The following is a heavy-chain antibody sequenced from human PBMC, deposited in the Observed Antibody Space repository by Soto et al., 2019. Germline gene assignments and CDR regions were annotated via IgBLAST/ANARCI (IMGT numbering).Heavy chain of an antibody. CDR3: ARGITVVRGVINNWFDP. CDR1: GYTFTSYG. CDR2: ISVYNGNI. J-gene: IGHJ5*02. Sequence: QVQLVQSGVEVKKPGASVKVSCKASGYTFTSYGINWVRQAPGQGLEWMGWISVYNGNINYAQKFQGRVTMTTDTSTSTAYMELRSLRYDDTAVYYCARGITVVRGVINNWFDPWGQGTLVTVSS. D-gene: IGHD3-10*01. V-gene: IGHV1-18*01.